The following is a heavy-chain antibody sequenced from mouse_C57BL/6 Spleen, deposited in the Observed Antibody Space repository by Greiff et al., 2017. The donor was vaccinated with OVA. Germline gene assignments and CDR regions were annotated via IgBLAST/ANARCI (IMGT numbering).Heavy chain of an antibody. V-gene: IGHV1-54*01. CDR1: GYAFTNYL. CDR3: ALITTYYAMDY. J-gene: IGHJ4*01. Sequence: VQLQQSGAELVRPGTSVKVSCKASGYAFTNYLIEWVKQRPGQGLEWIGVINPGSGGTNYNEKFKGKATLTADKSSSTAYMQLSSLTSEDSAVYFCALITTYYAMDYWGQGTSVTVSS. D-gene: IGHD1-1*01. CDR2: INPGSGGT.